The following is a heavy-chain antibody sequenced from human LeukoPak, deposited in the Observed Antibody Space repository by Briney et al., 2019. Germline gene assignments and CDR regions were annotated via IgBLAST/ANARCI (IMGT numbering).Heavy chain of an antibody. Sequence: GGSLRLSCAASGFTFRNYPIHWVRQAPGKGLEWVAVISNDATNKYYADSVKGRFTISRDNSKNTLYLQMSSLRAEDTAFYFCAGAPWGYGYYCYYYMNVWGKGTAVTVSS. CDR3: AGAPWGYGYYCYYYMNV. D-gene: IGHD5-18*01. CDR2: ISNDATNK. V-gene: IGHV3-30*04. CDR1: GFTFRNYP. J-gene: IGHJ6*03.